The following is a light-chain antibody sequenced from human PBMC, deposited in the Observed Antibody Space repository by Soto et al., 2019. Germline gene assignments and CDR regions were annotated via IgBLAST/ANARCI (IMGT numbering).Light chain of an antibody. J-gene: IGKJ1*01. CDR2: GSS. CDR1: PSVTNF. Sequence: EIVLTQHPATLYLSPGERATLSCSASPSVTNFLAWYQQKPGQAPRLLIYGSSTRATGIPARFSGSGSGTEFTLTISSLQSEAFAVYYCQQYNTWPRGTFGPGTKVEIK. V-gene: IGKV3-15*01. CDR3: QQYNTWPRGT.